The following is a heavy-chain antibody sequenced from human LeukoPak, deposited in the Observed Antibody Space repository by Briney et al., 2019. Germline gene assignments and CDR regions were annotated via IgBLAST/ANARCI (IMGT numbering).Heavy chain of an antibody. CDR2: IYYSGST. D-gene: IGHD6-13*01. V-gene: IGHV4-59*01. CDR1: GGSISSYY. CDR3: ARAHSSRGAFDI. Sequence: SQTLSLTCAVSGGSISSYYWSWIRQPPGKGLEWIGYIYYSGSTNYNPSLKSRVTISVDTSKNQFSLKLSSVTAADTAVYYCARAHSSRGAFDIWGQGTMVTVSS. J-gene: IGHJ3*02.